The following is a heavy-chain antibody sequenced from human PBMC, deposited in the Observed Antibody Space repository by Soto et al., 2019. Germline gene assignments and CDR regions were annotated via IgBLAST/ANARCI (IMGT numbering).Heavy chain of an antibody. D-gene: IGHD6-19*01. Sequence: QVQLVQSGAEVKKPGSSVKVSCKASGGTFSSYAISWVRQAPGQGLEWMGGIIPIFGTANYAQKFQGRVTITADESVSXXYRELSSLRSEDTAVYYCARDGGAVAGTAYYGMDVWGQGTTVTVSS. CDR3: ARDGGAVAGTAYYGMDV. CDR2: IIPIFGTA. CDR1: GGTFSSYA. J-gene: IGHJ6*02. V-gene: IGHV1-69*12.